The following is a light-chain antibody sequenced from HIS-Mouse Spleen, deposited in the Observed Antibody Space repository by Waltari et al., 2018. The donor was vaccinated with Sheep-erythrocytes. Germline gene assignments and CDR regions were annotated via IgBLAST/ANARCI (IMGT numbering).Light chain of an antibody. J-gene: IGLJ1*01. CDR3: CSYAGSYNHV. V-gene: IGLV2-11*01. CDR1: SMDVGGYTY. Sequence: QSALTQPRSVSGSPGQSVTISCTGTSMDVGGYTYVPWYQQHPGKAPKLMIYDVSKRPSGVPDRFSGSKSGNTASLTISGLQAEDEADYYCCSYAGSYNHVFATGTKVTVL. CDR2: DVS.